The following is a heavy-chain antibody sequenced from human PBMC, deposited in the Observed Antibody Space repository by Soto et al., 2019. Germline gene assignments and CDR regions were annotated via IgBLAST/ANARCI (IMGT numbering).Heavy chain of an antibody. CDR1: GYTFTSYY. Sequence: ASVKVSCKASGYTFTSYYIHWVRQAPGQGLEWMGIINPSDGSTTYAQKFQGRVTMTRDTSTSTVYMELSSLRSEDTAVYYCARDLTMVRGPSAYWGQGTLVTVS. J-gene: IGHJ4*02. CDR3: ARDLTMVRGPSAY. D-gene: IGHD3-10*01. CDR2: INPSDGST. V-gene: IGHV1-46*01.